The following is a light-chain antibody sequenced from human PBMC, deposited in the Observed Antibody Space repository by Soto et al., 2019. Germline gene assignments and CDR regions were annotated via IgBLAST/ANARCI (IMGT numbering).Light chain of an antibody. Sequence: EIVLTQSPATLSLSPGERATLSCRASQSIRGDLAWFQQAPGQSPRLLIYDTSRRATGIPARFRGSASGTDFTLTISSLEAEDSAVYYCQQRNNWPLTFGGGTKVEIK. CDR3: QQRNNWPLT. V-gene: IGKV3-11*01. CDR2: DTS. CDR1: QSIRGD. J-gene: IGKJ4*01.